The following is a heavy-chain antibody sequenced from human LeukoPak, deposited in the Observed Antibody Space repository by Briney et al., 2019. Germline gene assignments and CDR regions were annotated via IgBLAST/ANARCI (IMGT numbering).Heavy chain of an antibody. CDR1: GGSISSSNW. CDR2: IYHSGST. J-gene: IGHJ5*02. Sequence: SETLPLTCAVSGGSISSSNWWSWVRQPPGKGLEWIGEIYHSGSTNYNPSLKSRVTMSVDTSKNQFSLKLRSVTAADTAVYYCARDSGTTGEVKFDPWGQGTLVTVSS. CDR3: ARDSGTTGEVKFDP. D-gene: IGHD3-10*01. V-gene: IGHV4-4*02.